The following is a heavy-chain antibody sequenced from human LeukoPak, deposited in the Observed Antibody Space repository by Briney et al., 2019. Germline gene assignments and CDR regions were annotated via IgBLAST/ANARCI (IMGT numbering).Heavy chain of an antibody. D-gene: IGHD3-9*01. CDR3: ARVSGYDILTGPLGAFDI. CDR1: GGSISSRSYY. Sequence: PSETLSLTCSVSGGSISSRSYYWGWIRQPPGKGLEWIGSIYYSGSTYYNPSLKSRVTISVDTSKNQFSLKLSSVTAADTAVYYCARVSGYDILTGPLGAFDIWGQGTMVTVSS. J-gene: IGHJ3*02. CDR2: IYYSGST. V-gene: IGHV4-39*07.